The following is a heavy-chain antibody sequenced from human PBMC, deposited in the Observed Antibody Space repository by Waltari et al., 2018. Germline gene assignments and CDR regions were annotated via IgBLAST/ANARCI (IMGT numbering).Heavy chain of an antibody. CDR1: GCSISSYY. J-gene: IGHJ4*02. V-gene: IGHV4-59*01. Sequence: QVQLQESGPGLVKPSETLSLTCTVSGCSISSYYWSWIRQPPGKGLEWIGYIYYSGSTNYNPSLKSRVTISVDTSKNQFSLKLSSVTAADTAVYYCARAGYSYGPGYFDYWGQGTLVTVSS. CDR2: IYYSGST. D-gene: IGHD5-18*01. CDR3: ARAGYSYGPGYFDY.